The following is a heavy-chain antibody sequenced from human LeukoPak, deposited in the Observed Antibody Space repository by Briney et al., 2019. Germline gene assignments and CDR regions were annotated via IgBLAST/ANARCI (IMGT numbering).Heavy chain of an antibody. CDR3: AGLGSYYWFDP. D-gene: IGHD3-10*01. J-gene: IGHJ5*02. CDR1: GFTFSNYA. CDR2: TSGGGGGT. V-gene: IGHV3-23*01. Sequence: GGSLRLSCAASGFTFSNYAMSWVRQAPGKGLEWVSVTSGGGGGTYYADSVKGRFTISRDNSKNTLYLQMNTLRAEDTAVYFCAGLGSYYWFDPWGQGTLVTVSS.